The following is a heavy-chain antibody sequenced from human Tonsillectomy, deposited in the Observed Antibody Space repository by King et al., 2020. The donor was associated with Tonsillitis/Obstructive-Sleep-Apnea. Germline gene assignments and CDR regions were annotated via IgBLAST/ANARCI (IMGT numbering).Heavy chain of an antibody. J-gene: IGHJ4*02. D-gene: IGHD2-2*02. CDR2: IYYSGST. V-gene: IGHV4-59*01. CDR1: GGSISSYY. CDR3: ATFNCSTTCCYTADYSCDY. Sequence: VQLQESGPGLVKPSETLSLTCTVSGGSISSYYWSWIRQPPGKGLEWIGYIYYSGSTNYNPSLKSRVTISVDTSKNQFSLTLSYVTAADTAAYYCATFNCSTTCCYTADYSCDYWGQGTLVTVSS.